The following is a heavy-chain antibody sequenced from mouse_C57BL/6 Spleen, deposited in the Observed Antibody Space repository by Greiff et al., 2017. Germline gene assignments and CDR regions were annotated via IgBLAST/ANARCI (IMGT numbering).Heavy chain of an antibody. CDR2: IYPGSGST. D-gene: IGHD2-5*01. V-gene: IGHV1-55*01. CDR1: GYTFTSYW. Sequence: QVHVKQSGAELVKPGASVKMSCKASGYTFTSYWITWVKQRPGQGLEWIGDIYPGSGSTNYNEKFKSKATLTVDTSSITAYIQLSSLTSEDSAVYYCARGGGYSNSFAYWGQGTLVTVSA. CDR3: ARGGGYSNSFAY. J-gene: IGHJ3*01.